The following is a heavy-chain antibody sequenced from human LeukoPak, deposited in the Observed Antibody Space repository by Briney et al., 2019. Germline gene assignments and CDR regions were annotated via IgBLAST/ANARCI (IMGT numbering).Heavy chain of an antibody. CDR3: ARGRRDGYNLVRAFDI. V-gene: IGHV4-34*01. D-gene: IGHD5-24*01. Sequence: SETLSLTCAVYGGSFSGYYWSWIRQPPGKGLEWIGEINNSGSTNYNTSLKSRITISVDTAKNQFSLKLSSVTAADTAVYYCARGRRDGYNLVRAFDIWGQGTTVTVSS. CDR1: GGSFSGYY. CDR2: INNSGST. J-gene: IGHJ3*02.